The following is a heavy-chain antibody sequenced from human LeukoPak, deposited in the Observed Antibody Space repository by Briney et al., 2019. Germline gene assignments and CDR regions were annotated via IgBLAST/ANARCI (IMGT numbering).Heavy chain of an antibody. V-gene: IGHV3-66*01. CDR1: GFTVSRNH. J-gene: IGHJ6*03. CDR2: LYSAGVA. CDR3: ARESRPGGSSWYWDYYYYYMDV. D-gene: IGHD6-13*01. Sequence: PGGSLRLSCAASGFTVSRNHMNWVRQAPGKGLEWVSILYSAGVAYYADSVKGRFTISRDNAKNSLYLQMNSLRAEDTAVYYCARESRPGGSSWYWDYYYYYMDVWGKGTTVTVSS.